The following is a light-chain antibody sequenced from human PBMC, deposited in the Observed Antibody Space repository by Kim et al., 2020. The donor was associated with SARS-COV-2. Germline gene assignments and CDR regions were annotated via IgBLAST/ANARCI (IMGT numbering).Light chain of an antibody. Sequence: PGPSVTISCTGTSSDVGGYNYVSWYQQPPGKAPKLMIYDVSKRPSGVPDRFSGSKSGNTASLTISGLQAEDEADYYCCSYAGSVVFGGGTKLTVL. CDR1: SSDVGGYNY. CDR3: CSYAGSVV. V-gene: IGLV2-11*01. J-gene: IGLJ2*01. CDR2: DVS.